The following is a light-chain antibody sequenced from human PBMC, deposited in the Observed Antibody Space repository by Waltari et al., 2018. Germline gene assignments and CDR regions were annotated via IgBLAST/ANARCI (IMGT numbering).Light chain of an antibody. CDR3: ALHMGSGIWV. CDR1: SGSVSSTYH. Sequence: QTVVTQEPSFSVSPGGTVTLTCGLSSGSVSSTYHPSWYRQTPGQAPRTLIGSTTRGPSGVPDRFSGSILGNKAALTITGAQTDDESDYICALHMGSGIWVFGAGTKVTVL. V-gene: IGLV8-61*01. J-gene: IGLJ3*02. CDR2: STT.